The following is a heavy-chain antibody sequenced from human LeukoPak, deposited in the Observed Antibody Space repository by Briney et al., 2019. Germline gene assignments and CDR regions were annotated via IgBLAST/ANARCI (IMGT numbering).Heavy chain of an antibody. CDR2: TYYRSKWYN. J-gene: IGHJ6*02. CDR1: GDSVSSNSAA. D-gene: IGHD2-2*01. Sequence: SQTLSLTCAISGDSVSSNSAAWNWIRQSPSRGLEWLGRTYYRSKWYNDYAVSVKSRITINPDTSKNQFSLQLNSATPEDTAVYYCARAGIVVVPAAEYYYYYGMDVWGQGTTVTVSS. V-gene: IGHV6-1*01. CDR3: ARAGIVVVPAAEYYYYYGMDV.